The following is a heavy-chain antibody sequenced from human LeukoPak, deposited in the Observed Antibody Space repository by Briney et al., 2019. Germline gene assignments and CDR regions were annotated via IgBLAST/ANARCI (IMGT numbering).Heavy chain of an antibody. D-gene: IGHD3-22*01. V-gene: IGHV3-74*01. CDR1: GFTFSSYS. Sequence: GGSLRLSCAASGFTFSSYSMNWVRQAPGKGLEWVSRINTDGSSTSYADSVKGRFTISRDNAKNTLYLQMNSLRAEDTAVYYCARAPHYYDSSGPDYWGQGTLVTVSS. J-gene: IGHJ4*02. CDR2: INTDGSST. CDR3: ARAPHYYDSSGPDY.